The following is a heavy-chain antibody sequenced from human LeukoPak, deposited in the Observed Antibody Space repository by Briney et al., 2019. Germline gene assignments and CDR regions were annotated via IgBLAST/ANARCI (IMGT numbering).Heavy chain of an antibody. CDR1: GGSISSYY. Sequence: SETLSLTCTVSGGSISSYYWSWIRQPAGKGLEWIGRIYTSGSTNYNPSLKSRVTMSVDTSKNQFSLKLSSVTAADTAVYYCARGHSIEPYYYYYYMDVWGKGTTVTVSS. D-gene: IGHD4-11*01. J-gene: IGHJ6*03. CDR3: ARGHSIEPYYYYYYMDV. V-gene: IGHV4-4*07. CDR2: IYTSGST.